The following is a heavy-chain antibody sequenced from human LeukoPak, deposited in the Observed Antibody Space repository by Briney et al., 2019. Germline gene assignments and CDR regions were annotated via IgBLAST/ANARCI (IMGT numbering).Heavy chain of an antibody. CDR3: ARGVAPDY. D-gene: IGHD5-12*01. CDR1: GGSISSSNW. V-gene: IGHV4-4*02. CDR2: INHSGST. Sequence: SGTLSLTCAVSGGSISSSNWWSWVRQPPGKGLEWIGEINHSGSTNYNPSLKSRVTISVDTSKNQFSLKLSFVTAADTAVYYCARGVAPDYWGQGTLVTVSS. J-gene: IGHJ4*02.